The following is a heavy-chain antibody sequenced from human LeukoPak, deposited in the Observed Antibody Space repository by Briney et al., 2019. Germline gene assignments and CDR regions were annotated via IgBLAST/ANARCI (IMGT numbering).Heavy chain of an antibody. D-gene: IGHD3-9*01. CDR3: ARDNQGKGILTGYEY. V-gene: IGHV4-61*02. CDR1: GDSISSGWYC. CDR2: IYSSGRT. J-gene: IGHJ4*02. Sequence: SPTLFLTCNVAGDSISSGWYCWGWLPPPAGEGLVGIWGIYSSGRTNYNPSLKSRLTISIDTSKNQFSLRLSSVTAADTAVYYCARDNQGKGILTGYEYWGQGTLVTVSS.